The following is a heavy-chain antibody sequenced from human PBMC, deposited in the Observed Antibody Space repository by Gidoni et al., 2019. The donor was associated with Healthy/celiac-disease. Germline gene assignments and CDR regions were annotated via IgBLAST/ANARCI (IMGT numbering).Heavy chain of an antibody. V-gene: IGHV3-30-3*01. CDR1: AFTFSSYA. J-gene: IGHJ3*02. Sequence: QVQLVESGGGVVQPGRSLRLSCAASAFTFSSYAMHWVRQAPGKGLEWVAVISYDGSNKYYADSVKGRFTISRDNSKNTLYLQMNSLRAEDTAVYYCARDRWDIVVVPAAHDAFDIWGQGTMVTVSS. CDR2: ISYDGSNK. D-gene: IGHD2-2*01. CDR3: ARDRWDIVVVPAAHDAFDI.